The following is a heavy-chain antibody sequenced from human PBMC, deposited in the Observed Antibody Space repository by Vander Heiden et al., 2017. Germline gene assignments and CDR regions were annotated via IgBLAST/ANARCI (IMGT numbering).Heavy chain of an antibody. D-gene: IGHD5-18*01. CDR2: INWSGEFI. V-gene: IGHV3-9*02. Sequence: EVQLLESGGGLVRPGPPLRLPCEASGSTSENHAMHWVRQVAGKGLEWVSGINWSGEFIGYAASVRGRFTMSRDNAENVVYLQMTSLRPEDTAFYYCAKGYGDSYPHYFNDWGQGTLVTVS. CDR3: AKGYGDSYPHYFND. CDR1: GSTSENHA. J-gene: IGHJ4*02.